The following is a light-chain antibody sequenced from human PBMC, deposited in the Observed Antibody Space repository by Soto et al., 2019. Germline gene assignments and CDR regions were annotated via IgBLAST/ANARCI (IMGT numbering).Light chain of an antibody. CDR3: QQYGSSPYT. J-gene: IGKJ2*01. V-gene: IGKV3-20*01. Sequence: EIVLTQSPGTLSLSPGERATLSCRASQSVTSSYLAWYQKKPGQAPRLLIYGASNRANGIPDRFSGSASGTDFTLTISNLEPEDFAVYYCQQYGSSPYTFGQGTKLEIK. CDR2: GAS. CDR1: QSVTSSY.